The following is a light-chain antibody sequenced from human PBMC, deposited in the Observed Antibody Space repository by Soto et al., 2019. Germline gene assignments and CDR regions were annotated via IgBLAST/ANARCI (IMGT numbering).Light chain of an antibody. CDR2: EVS. Sequence: QSALTQPPSASGSPGQSVTISCTGTSSDVGAYNYVSWYQQHPGKAPKLMIYEVSKRPSGVPDRFSGSKTGNTASLTVSELQAEDETDYYCSSYAGSNTYVFGTGTKVTVL. CDR1: SSDVGAYNY. V-gene: IGLV2-8*01. CDR3: SSYAGSNTYV. J-gene: IGLJ1*01.